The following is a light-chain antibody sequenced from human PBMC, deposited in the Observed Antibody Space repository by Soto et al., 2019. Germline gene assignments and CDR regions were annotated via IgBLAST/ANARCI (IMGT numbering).Light chain of an antibody. CDR3: AAWDDSLKV. V-gene: IGLV2-14*01. CDR2: EVS. CDR1: SSDVGGYNY. Sequence: QSALTQPASVSGSPGQSITISCTGTSSDVGGYNYVSWYQQHPGKAPKLMIYEVSNRPSGVSNRFSGSKSGNTASLTISGLQAEDEADYYCAAWDDSLKVFGGGTQLTVL. J-gene: IGLJ2*01.